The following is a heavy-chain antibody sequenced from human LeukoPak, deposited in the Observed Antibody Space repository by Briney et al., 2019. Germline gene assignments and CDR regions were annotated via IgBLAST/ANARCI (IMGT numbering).Heavy chain of an antibody. D-gene: IGHD6-6*01. J-gene: IGHJ4*02. CDR2: INPSGGST. CDR1: GYTFTSYY. V-gene: IGHV1-46*01. CDR3: ATAGEARAPFGY. Sequence: EASVKVSCKASGYTFTSYYMHWVRQAPGQGLEWMGIINPSGGSTSYAQKFQGRVTMTRDTSTSTVYMELSSLRSEDTAVYYCATAGEARAPFGYWGQGTLVTVSS.